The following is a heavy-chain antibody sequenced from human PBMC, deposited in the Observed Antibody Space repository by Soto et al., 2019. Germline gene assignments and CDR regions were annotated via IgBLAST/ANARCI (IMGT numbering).Heavy chain of an antibody. D-gene: IGHD5-18*01. J-gene: IGHJ4*02. CDR1: AGSISSAAYY. CDR2: VSLSGST. CDR3: AREYTYGSNFFDC. Sequence: QVRLQESGPGLVKPSQTLSLTCTVSAGSISSAAYYWSWIRQHPGKGLGWIGYVSLSGSTYYTPSLKSRVIISANTSKNQFSLGLTSVTAADTAVYYCAREYTYGSNFFDCWGQGALVTVSS. V-gene: IGHV4-31*03.